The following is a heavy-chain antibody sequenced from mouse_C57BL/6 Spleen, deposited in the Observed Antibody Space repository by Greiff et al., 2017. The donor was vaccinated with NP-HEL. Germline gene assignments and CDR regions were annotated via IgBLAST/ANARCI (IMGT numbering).Heavy chain of an antibody. D-gene: IGHD1-1*01. V-gene: IGHV1-76*01. CDR2: IYPGSGNT. J-gene: IGHJ2*01. CDR1: GYTFTDYY. Sequence: QVQLKQSGAELVRPGASVKLSCKASGYTFTDYYINWVKQRPGQGLEWIARIYPGSGNTYYNEKFKGKATLTAEKSSSTAYMQLSRLTSEDSAVFFCARGGITTVVATDDWGQGTTLTVSS. CDR3: ARGGITTVVATDD.